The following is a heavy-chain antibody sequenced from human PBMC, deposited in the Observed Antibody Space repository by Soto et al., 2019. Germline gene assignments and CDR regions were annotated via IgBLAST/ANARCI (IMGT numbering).Heavy chain of an antibody. J-gene: IGHJ4*02. Sequence: EVQLLESGGGLVQPGGSLRLSCIASGFSFSNYARIWVRQAPGKGPEWVSSIEISGRATYYADAVKGRFTISRDDSKNAVYLQMNSLRGEDTAVYFCAKGDGGYFDHWGQGSLVTVSS. CDR2: IEISGRAT. V-gene: IGHV3-23*05. D-gene: IGHD3-16*01. CDR1: GFSFSNYA. CDR3: AKGDGGYFDH.